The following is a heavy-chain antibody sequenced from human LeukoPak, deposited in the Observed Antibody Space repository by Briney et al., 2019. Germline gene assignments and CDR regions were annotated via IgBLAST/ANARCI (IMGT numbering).Heavy chain of an antibody. V-gene: IGHV4-59*01. Sequence: SETLSLTCTVSGGSISSYYWSWIRQPPGKGREWIGYIYYSGSTNYNPSLKSRVTISVDTSKNQFSLKLSSVTAADTAVYYCAGSIVGISSWFDPWGQGTLVTVSS. CDR2: IYYSGST. J-gene: IGHJ5*02. D-gene: IGHD1-26*01. CDR1: GGSISSYY. CDR3: AGSIVGISSWFDP.